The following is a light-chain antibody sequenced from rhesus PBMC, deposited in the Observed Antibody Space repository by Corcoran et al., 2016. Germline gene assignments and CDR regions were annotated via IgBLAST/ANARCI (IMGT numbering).Light chain of an antibody. CDR1: QGISSW. CDR3: QQYNSAPFT. CDR2: KAS. V-gene: IGKV1-21*01. J-gene: IGKJ3*01. Sequence: DIQMTQSPSSLSASVGDRVTITCRASQGISSWLAWYQQKPGKAPNLLIYKASSLQSGVPSRFRGSGSVTDFTLTISRLQPEYFATYYCQQYNSAPFTFGPGTKLDIK.